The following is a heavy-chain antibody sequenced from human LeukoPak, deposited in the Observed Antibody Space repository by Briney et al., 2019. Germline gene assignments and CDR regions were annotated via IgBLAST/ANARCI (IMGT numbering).Heavy chain of an antibody. CDR3: ARGPSSTSPYYYYGMDV. J-gene: IGHJ6*02. V-gene: IGHV1-18*01. CDR2: ISAYNGNT. Sequence: ASVKVSCKASGYTFTSYGISWVRQAPGQGLEWMGWISAYNGNTNYAQKLQGRVTMTTDTSTSTAYVELRSLRSDDTAVYYCARGPSSTSPYYYYGMDVWGQGTTVTVSS. D-gene: IGHD2-2*01. CDR1: GYTFTSYG.